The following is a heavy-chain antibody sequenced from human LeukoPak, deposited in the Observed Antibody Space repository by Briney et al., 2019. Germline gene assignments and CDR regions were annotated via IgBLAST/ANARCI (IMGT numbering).Heavy chain of an antibody. CDR3: AREDDWNYEDY. CDR1: GFTFSSYW. J-gene: IGHJ4*02. CDR2: IKQDGSEK. V-gene: IGHV3-7*01. Sequence: PGRSLRLSCAASGFTFSSYWMSWVRQAPGKGLQWVANIKQDGSEKYYVDSVKGRFTISRDNAKKSLYLQMNSLRAEDTAVYYCAREDDWNYEDYWGQGTLVTVSS. D-gene: IGHD1-7*01.